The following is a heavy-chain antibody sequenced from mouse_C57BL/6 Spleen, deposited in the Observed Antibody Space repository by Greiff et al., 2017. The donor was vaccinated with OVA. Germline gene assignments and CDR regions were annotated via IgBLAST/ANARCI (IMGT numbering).Heavy chain of an antibody. J-gene: IGHJ1*03. V-gene: IGHV5-9*04. D-gene: IGHD2-5*01. CDR3: ASSNPWYFDV. Sequence: EVHLLESGGGLVKPGASLKLSCAASGYTFTSYTMSWVSQTPEKRLEWVATISGGGGNTYYPDSVKGRFTISRDNAKNTLYLQISSLRSEDTAMYYCASSNPWYFDVWGTGTPVTVSS. CDR1: GYTFTSYT. CDR2: ISGGGGNT.